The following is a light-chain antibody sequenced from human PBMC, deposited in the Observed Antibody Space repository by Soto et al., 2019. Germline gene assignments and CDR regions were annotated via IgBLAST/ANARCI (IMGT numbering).Light chain of an antibody. Sequence: DIQMTQSPSSLSASLGVRVTITCRASQDISTYLNWYQQKPGKAPNLLIYTVPNLETGVPSRFSGSGSGTVFTLTISALQPEDIATYYCQQYNSLPYTFGQGTRLEIE. CDR2: TVP. V-gene: IGKV1-33*01. CDR1: QDISTY. CDR3: QQYNSLPYT. J-gene: IGKJ2*01.